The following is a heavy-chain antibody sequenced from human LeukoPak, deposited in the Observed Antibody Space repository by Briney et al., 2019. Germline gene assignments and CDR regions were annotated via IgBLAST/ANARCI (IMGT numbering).Heavy chain of an antibody. CDR3: ASEPRLLDH. D-gene: IGHD6-25*01. CDR1: GFTFSDNY. V-gene: IGHV3-11*04. CDR2: ISNGGTTT. Sequence: GGSLRLSCAASGFTFSDNYMTWIRQAPGKGLERVSYISNGGTTTKYADSVEGRFTISRDNAKNFLYLQMNSLRVEDTAVYFCASEPRLLDHWGQGTLVSVSS. J-gene: IGHJ4*02.